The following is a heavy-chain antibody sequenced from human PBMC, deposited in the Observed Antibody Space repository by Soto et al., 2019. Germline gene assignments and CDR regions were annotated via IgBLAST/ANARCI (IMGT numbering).Heavy chain of an antibody. V-gene: IGHV4-31*03. J-gene: IGHJ4*02. D-gene: IGHD1-1*01. CDR1: GGSISTVGHY. CDR2: IYHTGST. CDR3: ARATGTLRSRNCDY. Sequence: SETLSLTCSVSGGSISTVGHYWTWIRQPPGKGLEWIGSIYHTGSTYYSKSLRSRLTMSVDTSKSQFSLRLSSVTAAGTAVYYCARATGTLRSRNCDYWGQARWVTVSS.